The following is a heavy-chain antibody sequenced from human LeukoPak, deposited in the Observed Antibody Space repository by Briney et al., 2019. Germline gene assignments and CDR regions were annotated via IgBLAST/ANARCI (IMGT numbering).Heavy chain of an antibody. V-gene: IGHV4-59*12. CDR2: IYYSGST. CDR3: ASTLGGHAFDI. Sequence: PGGSLRLSCTVSGGSISSYYWSWIRQPPGKGLEWIGYIYYSGSTNYNPSLKSRVTISVDTSKNQFSLKLSSVTAADTAVYYCASTLGGHAFDIWGQGTMVTVSS. J-gene: IGHJ3*02. CDR1: GGSISSYY. D-gene: IGHD7-27*01.